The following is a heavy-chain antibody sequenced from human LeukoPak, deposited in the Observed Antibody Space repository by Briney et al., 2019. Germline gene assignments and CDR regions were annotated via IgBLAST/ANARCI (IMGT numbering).Heavy chain of an antibody. CDR2: IYYSGST. Sequence: SETLALTGTVSGGSISSYYWSWIRQPPGKGLEWIGYIYYSGSTNYNPSLKSRVTISVDTSKNQFSLKLSSVTAADTAVYYCARVGDAFDIWGQGTMVTVSS. J-gene: IGHJ3*02. V-gene: IGHV4-59*01. CDR1: GGSISSYY. D-gene: IGHD3-16*01. CDR3: ARVGDAFDI.